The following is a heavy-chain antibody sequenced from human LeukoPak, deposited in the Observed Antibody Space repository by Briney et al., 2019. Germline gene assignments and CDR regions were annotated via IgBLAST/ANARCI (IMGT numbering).Heavy chain of an antibody. CDR1: GFTFNNYA. CDR3: AKPARTDAFDI. CDR2: NSGSGGNT. J-gene: IGHJ3*02. V-gene: IGHV3-23*01. D-gene: IGHD1-14*01. Sequence: GGSLRLSCAASGFTFNNYAMNWVRQAPGKGLEWVSSNSGSGGNTYYADSVKGRFTISRDNSKNTLYLQMNSLRAEDTAVYYCAKPARTDAFDIWGQGTMITVSS.